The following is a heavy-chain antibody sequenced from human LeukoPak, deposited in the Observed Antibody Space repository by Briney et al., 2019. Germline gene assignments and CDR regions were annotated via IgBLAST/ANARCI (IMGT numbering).Heavy chain of an antibody. V-gene: IGHV3-30*02. D-gene: IGHD3-10*02. CDR1: GFTFSSYG. CDR3: AELGITMIGGV. J-gene: IGHJ6*04. CDR2: IRYDGSSK. Sequence: GGSLRLSCAASGFTFSSYGMHWVRQAPGKGLEWVAFIRYDGSSKYYADSVKGRFTISRDNAKNSLYLQMNSLRAEDTAVYYCAELGITMIGGVWGKGTTVTISS.